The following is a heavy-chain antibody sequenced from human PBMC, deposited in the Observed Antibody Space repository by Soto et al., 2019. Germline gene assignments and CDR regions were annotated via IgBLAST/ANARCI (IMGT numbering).Heavy chain of an antibody. Sequence: SETLSLTCSVSNGSISGFYWTWIRQPPGKILEWIGYIHYSGRTDYNPSLTSRATMSVDTSKNQFSLNLKSITAADTAVYYCVRVRVGIGNHFDSWGRGTLVTVSS. J-gene: IGHJ4*02. CDR3: VRVRVGIGNHFDS. CDR1: NGSISGFY. V-gene: IGHV4-59*12. D-gene: IGHD1-26*01. CDR2: IHYSGRT.